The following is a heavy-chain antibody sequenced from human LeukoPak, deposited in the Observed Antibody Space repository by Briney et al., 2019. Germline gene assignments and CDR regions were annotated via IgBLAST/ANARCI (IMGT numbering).Heavy chain of an antibody. CDR1: GGTFSSYA. D-gene: IGHD2/OR15-2a*01. CDR2: IIPIFGTA. CDR3: ARLPKNKNWFDP. J-gene: IGHJ5*02. Sequence: SVKVSCKASGGTFSSYAISWVRQAPGQGLEWMGRIIPIFGTANYAQKFQGRVTITTDESTSTAYMELSGLRSEDTAVYYCARLPKNKNWFDPWGQGTLVTVSS. V-gene: IGHV1-69*05.